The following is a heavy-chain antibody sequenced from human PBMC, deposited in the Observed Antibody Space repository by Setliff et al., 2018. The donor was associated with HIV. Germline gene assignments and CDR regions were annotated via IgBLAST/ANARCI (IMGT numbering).Heavy chain of an antibody. Sequence: SETLSLTCTVSGGSISSTSHYWTWIRQPAEKGLEWLGRIFTSVSASYNPSLESRVTFSVDTSKNQFALKLTSVTAADTAVYYCARAFYGISAGYYYFDVWGQGALVTVSS. CDR3: ARAFYGISAGYYYFDV. J-gene: IGHJ4*02. CDR1: GGSISSTSHY. D-gene: IGHD3-9*01. CDR2: IFTSVSA. V-gene: IGHV4-61*02.